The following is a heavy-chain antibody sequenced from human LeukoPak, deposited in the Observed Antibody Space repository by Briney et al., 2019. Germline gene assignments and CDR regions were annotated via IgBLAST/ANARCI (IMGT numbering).Heavy chain of an antibody. CDR1: GFTFSSYS. D-gene: IGHD1-14*01. CDR2: ISSSSSYI. J-gene: IGHJ3*01. CDR3: VVVVEPPDSDGFDV. V-gene: IGHV3-21*01. Sequence: GGSLRLSCAASGFTFSSYSMNWVRQAPGKGLEWVSSISSSSSYIYYADSVKGRFTISRDNARNTLSLQMNSLTIEDTAVYYCVVVVEPPDSDGFDVWGQGTMITVSS.